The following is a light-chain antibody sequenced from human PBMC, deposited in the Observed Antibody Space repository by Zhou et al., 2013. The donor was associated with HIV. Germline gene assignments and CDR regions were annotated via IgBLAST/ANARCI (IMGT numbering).Light chain of an antibody. CDR1: QSLVHSDGNTY. Sequence: DVVMTQSPRSLPVTLGQPASISCRSSQSLVHSDGNTYLNWFHLRPGQSPRRLIYKVSNRDSGVPDRFNGSGSGADFTLKITSVEAEDVGVYYCMQGAHLYTFGQGTKLEIK. CDR3: MQGAHLYT. V-gene: IGKV2-30*02. J-gene: IGKJ2*01. CDR2: KVS.